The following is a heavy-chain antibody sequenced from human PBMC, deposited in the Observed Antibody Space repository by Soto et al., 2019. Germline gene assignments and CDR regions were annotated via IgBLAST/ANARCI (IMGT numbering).Heavy chain of an antibody. J-gene: IGHJ6*02. CDR3: AKWGRDV. CDR2: ISYDGSNK. Sequence: QVQLVESGGGVVQPGRSLRLSCAASGFTFSSYGMHWVRQAPGKGLEWVAVISYDGSNKYYADSVKGRFTISRDNSKNTRYLQMNSLRAEDTAVYYCAKWGRDVWGQGTTVTVSS. CDR1: GFTFSSYG. V-gene: IGHV3-30*18. D-gene: IGHD3-16*01.